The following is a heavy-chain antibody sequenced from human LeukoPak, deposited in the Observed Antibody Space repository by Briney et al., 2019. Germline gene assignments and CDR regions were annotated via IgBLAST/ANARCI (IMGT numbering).Heavy chain of an antibody. Sequence: PGGTLRLSCAASGFTFSSYAMNWVRQAPGKGLEWVSVISGSGINTYYADSVKGRFTISRDNAKNSLSLQMNGLRAEDTAVYYCARWGVGDYWGQGTLVTVSS. CDR2: ISGSGINT. D-gene: IGHD1-26*01. V-gene: IGHV3-23*01. J-gene: IGHJ4*02. CDR3: ARWGVGDY. CDR1: GFTFSSYA.